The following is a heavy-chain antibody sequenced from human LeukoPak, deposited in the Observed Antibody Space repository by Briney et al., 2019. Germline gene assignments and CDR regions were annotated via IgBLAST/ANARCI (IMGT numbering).Heavy chain of an antibody. J-gene: IGHJ4*02. D-gene: IGHD6-13*01. CDR2: IYHSGST. CDR1: GYSISSGYY. CDR3: ASFPGIAAAD. Sequence: SETLSLTCAVSGYSISSGYYWGWIRQPPGKGLEWIGSIYHSGSTYYNPSRKSRVTISVDTSKNQFSLKLSSVTAADTAVYYCASFPGIAAADWGQGTLVTVSS. V-gene: IGHV4-38-2*01.